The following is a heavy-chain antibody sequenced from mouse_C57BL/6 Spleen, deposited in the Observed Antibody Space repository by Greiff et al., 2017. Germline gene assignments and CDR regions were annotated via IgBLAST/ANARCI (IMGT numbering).Heavy chain of an antibody. Sequence: QVQLKQPGAELVMPGASVKLSCKASGYTFTSYWMHWVKQRPGQGLEWIGEIDPSDSSTNYNQKFKGKSTLTVDQSSSTAYMQLSSLTSEDSAVYYCARIPYYYGSSYWYFDVWGTGTTVTVSS. J-gene: IGHJ1*03. V-gene: IGHV1-69*01. CDR1: GYTFTSYW. D-gene: IGHD1-1*01. CDR3: ARIPYYYGSSYWYFDV. CDR2: IDPSDSST.